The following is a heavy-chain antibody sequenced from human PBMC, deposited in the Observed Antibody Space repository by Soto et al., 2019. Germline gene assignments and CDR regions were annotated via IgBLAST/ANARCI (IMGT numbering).Heavy chain of an antibody. CDR2: ISYDGSNK. V-gene: IGHV3-30*18. Sequence: GGSLRLSCAASGFTFSSYGMHWVRQAPGKGLEWVAVISYDGSNKYYADSVKGRFTISRDNSKNTLYLQMNSLRAEDTAVYYCAKDLSKIRGVTTYYFDYWGQGTLVTVSS. D-gene: IGHD3-10*01. CDR1: GFTFSSYG. CDR3: AKDLSKIRGVTTYYFDY. J-gene: IGHJ4*02.